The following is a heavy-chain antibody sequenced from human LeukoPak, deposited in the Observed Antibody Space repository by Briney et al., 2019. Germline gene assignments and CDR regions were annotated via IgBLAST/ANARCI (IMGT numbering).Heavy chain of an antibody. CDR2: IYYSGST. Sequence: SETLSLTCTVSGGSISSGDYYWSWIRQPPGRGLEWIGYIYYSGSTYYNPSLQSRVIISVDTSKNQFSLKLTSVTAADTAVYYCARALYSMTTVTTEYWFDYWGQGTLVTVSS. CDR3: ARALYSMTTVTTEYWFDY. CDR1: GGSISSGDYY. J-gene: IGHJ4*02. V-gene: IGHV4-30-4*01. D-gene: IGHD4-17*01.